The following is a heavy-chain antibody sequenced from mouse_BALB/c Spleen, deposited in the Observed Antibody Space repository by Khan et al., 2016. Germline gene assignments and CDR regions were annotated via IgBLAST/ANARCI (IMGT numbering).Heavy chain of an antibody. CDR2: ISSGGSYT. Sequence: EVELVESGGGLVKPGGSLKLSCAASGFTFSSYAMSWVRQSPEKRLEWVAEISSGGSYTYYPDTVTGRFTISRDNAKNTLYLEMSSLRSEDTAMYDCARDYDYDTWFAYWGQGTLVTVSA. CDR1: GFTFSSYA. J-gene: IGHJ3*01. CDR3: ARDYDYDTWFAY. D-gene: IGHD2-4*01. V-gene: IGHV5-9-4*01.